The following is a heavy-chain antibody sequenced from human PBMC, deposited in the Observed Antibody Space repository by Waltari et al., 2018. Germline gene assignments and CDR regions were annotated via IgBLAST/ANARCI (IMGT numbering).Heavy chain of an antibody. Sequence: QVQLVQSGAEVKKPGSSVKVSCKASGGTFSSYAISWVRQAPGQGLEWMGGIIPILGIANYAQKFQGRVTITADESTSTAYMELSSLRSEDTAVYYCATLAAAGTHYYYYMDVWGKGTTVTVSS. J-gene: IGHJ6*03. CDR3: ATLAAAGTHYYYYMDV. V-gene: IGHV1-69*04. CDR2: IIPILGIA. CDR1: GGTFSSYA. D-gene: IGHD6-13*01.